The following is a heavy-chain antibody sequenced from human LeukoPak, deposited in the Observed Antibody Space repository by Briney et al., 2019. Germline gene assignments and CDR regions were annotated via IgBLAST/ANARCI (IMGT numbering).Heavy chain of an antibody. D-gene: IGHD6-19*01. CDR1: GGSFSSSSYY. CDR3: ARDSRQQWLLAQGWFDP. CDR2: IYYSGST. V-gene: IGHV4-39*07. J-gene: IGHJ5*02. Sequence: PSETLSLTCTVSGGSFSSSSYYWGWIRQPPGKGLEWIGSIYYSGSTYYNPSLKSRVTISVDTSKNQFSLKLSSVTAADTAVYYCARDSRQQWLLAQGWFDPWGQGTLVTVSS.